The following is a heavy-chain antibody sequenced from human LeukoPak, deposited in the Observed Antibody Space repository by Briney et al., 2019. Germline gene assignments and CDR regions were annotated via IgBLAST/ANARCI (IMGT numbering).Heavy chain of an antibody. CDR2: IYFSGTT. CDR3: AREWIQLWLVDF. Sequence: SETLSLTCTVSNDSISSSSYYWGWIRQPPGKGLEWIGSIYFSGTTYYNPSLKSRVTISIDTSKNHFSLKLSPVTAADTAVYYCAREWIQLWLVDFWGQGTLVTVSS. CDR1: NDSISSSSYY. V-gene: IGHV4-39*07. D-gene: IGHD5-18*01. J-gene: IGHJ4*02.